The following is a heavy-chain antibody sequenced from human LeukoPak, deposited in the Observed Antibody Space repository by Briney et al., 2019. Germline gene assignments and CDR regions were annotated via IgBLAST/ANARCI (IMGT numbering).Heavy chain of an antibody. V-gene: IGHV3-9*01. Sequence: PGGSLRLSCAASGFAFDDYAMHWVRQAPGKGLEWVSGISWNSGSIGYADSVKGRFTISRDNAKNSLYLQMNSLRAEDTAVYYCARRDYSVANRGYSYGYPGYYYYYMDVWGKGTTVTVSS. CDR1: GFAFDDYA. D-gene: IGHD5-18*01. CDR3: ARRDYSVANRGYSYGYPGYYYYYMDV. CDR2: ISWNSGSI. J-gene: IGHJ6*03.